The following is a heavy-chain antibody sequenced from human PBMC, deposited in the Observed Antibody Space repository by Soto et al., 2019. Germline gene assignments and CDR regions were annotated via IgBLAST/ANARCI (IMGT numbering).Heavy chain of an antibody. CDR1: GFTFGDYA. J-gene: IGHJ4*02. CDR3: GDGPVFAGGCSFDY. CDR2: ISWIGGSI. Sequence: PGGSLRLSCAASGFTFGDYALSWVRQAPGKGLEWVSGISWIGGSIDYPDSVRGRFTISRDNTKNFLYLQMNRLGAEDTALYYWGDGPVFAGGCSFDYWGQGTLVTVSS. D-gene: IGHD3-10*01. V-gene: IGHV3-9*01.